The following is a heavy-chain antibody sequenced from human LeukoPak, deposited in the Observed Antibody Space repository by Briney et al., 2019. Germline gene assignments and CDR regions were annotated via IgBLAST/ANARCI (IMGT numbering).Heavy chain of an antibody. V-gene: IGHV3-7*01. CDR2: IKQDGSVK. Sequence: GGSLRLSCAASGFTFSNYWMSWVRQAPEKGLEWVANIKQDGSVKQHVDSVKGRFTISRDNAKNSLYLQMNGLRAEDTAVYYCARDRDDGGFEYWGQGTLVTVSS. J-gene: IGHJ4*02. CDR3: ARDRDDGGFEY. CDR1: GFTFSNYW. D-gene: IGHD4-23*01.